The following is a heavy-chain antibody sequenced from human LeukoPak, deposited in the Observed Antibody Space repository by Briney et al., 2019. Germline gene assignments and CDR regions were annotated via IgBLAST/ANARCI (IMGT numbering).Heavy chain of an antibody. V-gene: IGHV3-74*01. CDR2: INSDGSST. CDR3: ARERYDILTGYDC. CDR1: GFTFSSYW. J-gene: IGHJ4*02. D-gene: IGHD3-9*01. Sequence: GGSLRLSCAASGFTFSSYWMHWVRQAPGKGLVWVSRINSDGSSTSYADSVKGRFTISRDNAKNTLYLQMNSLRAEDTAVYYCARERYDILTGYDCWGQGTLVTVSS.